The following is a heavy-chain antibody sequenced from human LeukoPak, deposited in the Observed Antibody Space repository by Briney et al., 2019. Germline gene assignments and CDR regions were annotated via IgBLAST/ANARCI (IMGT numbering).Heavy chain of an antibody. Sequence: SGTLSLTCAVSGGSISSSNWWSWVRQPPGKGLEWIGEIYHSGSTNYNPSLKSRVTISVDKSKNQFSLKLSSVTAADTAVYYCASRYSSGYYLNAFDIWGQGTMVTVSS. J-gene: IGHJ3*02. CDR2: IYHSGST. CDR1: GGSISSSNW. D-gene: IGHD3-22*01. V-gene: IGHV4-4*02. CDR3: ASRYSSGYYLNAFDI.